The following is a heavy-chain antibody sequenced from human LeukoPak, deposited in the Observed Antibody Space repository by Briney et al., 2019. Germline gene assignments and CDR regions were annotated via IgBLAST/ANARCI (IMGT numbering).Heavy chain of an antibody. CDR3: ARDGLDILTGYYSPPDY. J-gene: IGHJ4*02. D-gene: IGHD3-9*01. Sequence: SVKVSCKASGGTFSSYAISWVRQAPGQGLEWMGGIIAIFGTANYAQKFQGRVTITTDESTSTAYVELSSLRSEDTAVYYCARDGLDILTGYYSPPDYWGQGTLVTVSS. CDR1: GGTFSSYA. CDR2: IIAIFGTA. V-gene: IGHV1-69*05.